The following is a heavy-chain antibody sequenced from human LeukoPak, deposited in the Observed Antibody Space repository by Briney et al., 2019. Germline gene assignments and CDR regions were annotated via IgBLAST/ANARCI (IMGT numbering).Heavy chain of an antibody. V-gene: IGHV4-34*01. Sequence: SETLSLTCAVYGGSFSGYYWSWIRQPPGKGLEWIGEINHSGSTNYNPSLKSRVTISVDTSKNQFSLKLSSVTAADTAVYYCARAWATGVRGALNWFDPWGKETLVTVSS. CDR1: GGSFSGYY. J-gene: IGHJ5*02. CDR3: ARAWATGVRGALNWFDP. D-gene: IGHD3-10*01. CDR2: INHSGST.